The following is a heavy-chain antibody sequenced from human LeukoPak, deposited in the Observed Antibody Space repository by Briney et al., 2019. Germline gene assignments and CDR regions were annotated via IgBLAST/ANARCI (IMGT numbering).Heavy chain of an antibody. CDR2: ISGSGGST. V-gene: IGHV3-23*01. CDR3: AKDPYYYDSSGYYDY. D-gene: IGHD3-22*01. Sequence: SGGSLRLSCAASGFTFSSYAMSWVRQAPGKGLEWVSAISGSGGSTYYADSVKGRFTISRDNSKNTLYLQMNSLRAEDTAVYYCAKDPYYYDSSGYYDYWGREPWSPSPQ. CDR1: GFTFSSYA. J-gene: IGHJ4*02.